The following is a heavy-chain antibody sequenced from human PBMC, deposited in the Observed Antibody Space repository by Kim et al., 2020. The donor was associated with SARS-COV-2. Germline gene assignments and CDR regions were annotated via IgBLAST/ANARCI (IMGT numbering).Heavy chain of an antibody. CDR1: GYSFSTYW. J-gene: IGHJ3*02. Sequence: GESLKISCQGSGYSFSTYWIAWVRQLPGGGLEWMGAVYLGDSETRYSPSFHGQATISADKSTNTAYLQWSSLKASDSAMYYCTRHLWRGRSVGDSPDAFDIWGHGTMVTASS. V-gene: IGHV5-51*01. D-gene: IGHD1-26*01. CDR2: VYLGDSET. CDR3: TRHLWRGRSVGDSPDAFDI.